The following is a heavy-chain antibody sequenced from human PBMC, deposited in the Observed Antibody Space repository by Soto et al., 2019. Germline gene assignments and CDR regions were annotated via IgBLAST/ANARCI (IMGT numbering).Heavy chain of an antibody. Sequence: HPGGSLRLSCAATGFIFDNYGMHWVRQAPGKGLEWVAVISYDGSNKYYADSVKGRFTISRDNSKNTFYLQMNSLRADDTAVYYCAKDRDYYYYVMDVWGPGTTVTVSS. J-gene: IGHJ6*02. CDR1: GFIFDNYG. CDR3: AKDRDYYYYVMDV. CDR2: ISYDGSNK. V-gene: IGHV3-30*18.